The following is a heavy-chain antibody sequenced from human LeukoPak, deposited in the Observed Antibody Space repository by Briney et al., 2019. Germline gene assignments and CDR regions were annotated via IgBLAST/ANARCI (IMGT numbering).Heavy chain of an antibody. J-gene: IGHJ4*02. CDR2: IICSGSTI. V-gene: IGHV3-11*01. D-gene: IGHD6-19*01. CDR3: ARPSRIAVAVTGNLDC. CDR1: GFTFSDYY. Sequence: GGSLRLSCAASGFTFSDYYMSWIRQAPGKGLEWVSYIICSGSTIYYADAVKGRFTISRDNAKNSLYLQMNSLRAEGTAVYYYARPSRIAVAVTGNLDCWGQGTLVTVSS.